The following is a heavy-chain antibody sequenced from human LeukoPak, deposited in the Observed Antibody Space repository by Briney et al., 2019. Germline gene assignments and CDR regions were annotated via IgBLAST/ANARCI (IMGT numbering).Heavy chain of an antibody. J-gene: IGHJ4*02. CDR1: GGSISSGGYS. Sequence: SETLSLTCAVSGGSISSGGYSWSWIRQPPGKGLEWIGYIYYSGSTNYNPSLKSRVTISVDTSKNQFSLKLSSVTAADTAVYYCARAPDITMVHFDYWGQGTLVTVSS. CDR2: IYYSGST. V-gene: IGHV4-61*08. D-gene: IGHD3-10*01. CDR3: ARAPDITMVHFDY.